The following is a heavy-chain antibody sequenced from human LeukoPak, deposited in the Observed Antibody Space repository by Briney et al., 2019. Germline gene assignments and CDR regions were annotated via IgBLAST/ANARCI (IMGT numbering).Heavy chain of an antibody. D-gene: IGHD3-10*01. CDR3: AREVPSMVRGVIPRYGMDV. V-gene: IGHV3-53*01. CDR1: GFTVSNNY. J-gene: IGHJ6*02. CDR2: IYSGGST. Sequence: GGSLRLSCAASGFTVSNNYMSWVRQAPGKGLKWVSDIYSGGSTHYADSVKGRFTISRDNSKNTLYLQMNSLRAEDTAVYYCAREVPSMVRGVIPRYGMDVWGQGTTVTVSS.